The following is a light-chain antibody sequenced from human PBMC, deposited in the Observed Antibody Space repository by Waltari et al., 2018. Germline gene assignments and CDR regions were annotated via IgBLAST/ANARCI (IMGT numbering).Light chain of an antibody. CDR3: QSFDTRLTGWV. V-gene: IGLV1-40*01. Sequence: QSLLTQPPSVSGAPGQRVTISCTGSRSNIGATYDVHWYQHLPGTAPKLLISRGTNRPSGVPDRFSGSKAGTSASLAITGLQIEDEANYYCQSFDTRLTGWVFGGGTKLTVL. CDR2: RGT. J-gene: IGLJ3*02. CDR1: RSNIGATYD.